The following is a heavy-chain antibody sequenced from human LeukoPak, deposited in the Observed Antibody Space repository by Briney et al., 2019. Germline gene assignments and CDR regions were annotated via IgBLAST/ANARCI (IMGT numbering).Heavy chain of an antibody. Sequence: GESLKISCKGSGYNFANYWVGWVRQMPGKGLEWMGIIYPGDSDTRYSPSFQGQVTISADKSFSTAFLQWNSLKASDTAMYYCARLSDDYDRALDIWGQGTLVTVSS. CDR1: GYNFANYW. CDR2: IYPGDSDT. D-gene: IGHD3-22*01. J-gene: IGHJ3*02. V-gene: IGHV5-51*01. CDR3: ARLSDDYDRALDI.